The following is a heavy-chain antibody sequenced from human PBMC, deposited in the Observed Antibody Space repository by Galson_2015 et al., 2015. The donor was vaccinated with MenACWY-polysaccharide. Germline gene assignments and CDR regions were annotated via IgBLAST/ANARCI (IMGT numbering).Heavy chain of an antibody. J-gene: IGHJ6*03. Sequence: QSGAEVTKPGASVKVSCKASGYSFSSYDLNWVRQASGQRLEWLGSISPNSGDTTYAEKFQGRITMTSDTAIGTVFMELSSLRSEDTAIYYCARCSETYSSYYPYYYMDVWGKGTTVTVSS. D-gene: IGHD3-10*02. CDR1: GYSFSSYD. V-gene: IGHV1-8*01. CDR3: ARCSETYSSYYPYYYMDV. CDR2: ISPNSGDT.